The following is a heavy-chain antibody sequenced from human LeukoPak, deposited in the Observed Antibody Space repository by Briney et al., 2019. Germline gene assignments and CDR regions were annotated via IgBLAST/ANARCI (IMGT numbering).Heavy chain of an antibody. CDR2: ISSSSSYI. J-gene: IGHJ3*02. D-gene: IGHD2-15*01. V-gene: IGHV3-21*01. CDR3: ARARPTPGAFDI. CDR1: GFTFSSYS. Sequence: GGSLRLSCAASGFTFSSYSMNWVRQAPGKGLEWVSSISSSSSYIYYADSVKGRFTISRDNAKNSLYLQMNSLRAEDTAVYYCARARPTPGAFDIWGQGTMVTVSS.